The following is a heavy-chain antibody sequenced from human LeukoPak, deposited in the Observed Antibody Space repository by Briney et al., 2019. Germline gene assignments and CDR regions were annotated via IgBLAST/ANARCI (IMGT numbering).Heavy chain of an antibody. CDR3: ARGRDGYNFYYFDY. V-gene: IGHV4-61*02. D-gene: IGHD5-24*01. J-gene: IGHJ4*02. Sequence: PSETLSLTCTVSGGSISSGTYYWSWIRQPAGKGLEWIGRIYTSGSTNYNPSLKSRVTISVDTSKNQFSLRLNSVTAADTAVYYCARGRDGYNFYYFDYWGQGTLVTVSS. CDR2: IYTSGST. CDR1: GGSISSGTYY.